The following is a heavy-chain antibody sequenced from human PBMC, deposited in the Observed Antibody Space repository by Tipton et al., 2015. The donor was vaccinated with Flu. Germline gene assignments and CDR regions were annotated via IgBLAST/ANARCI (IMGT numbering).Heavy chain of an antibody. Sequence: LRLSCTVSGGSISSGSYYWSWIRQPAGKGLEWIGRIYTRGSTNYNPSLKSRVTISVDTSKNQFSLKLSSVTAADTAVYYCARVRSYYDSSGYYYAFDYWGQGTLVTVSS. J-gene: IGHJ4*02. V-gene: IGHV4-61*02. CDR2: IYTRGST. D-gene: IGHD3-22*01. CDR1: GGSISSGSYY. CDR3: ARVRSYYDSSGYYYAFDY.